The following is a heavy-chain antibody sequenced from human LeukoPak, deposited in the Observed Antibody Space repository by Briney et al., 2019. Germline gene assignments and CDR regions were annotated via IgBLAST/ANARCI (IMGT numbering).Heavy chain of an antibody. CDR3: ARDRLYDSSGYYSN. CDR2: IYYSGST. Sequence: SQTLSLTCTVYGGSISSGDYYWSWVRQPPGKGLEWIGYIYYSGSTYYNASLKSRVTISVDTSKNLFSLKLSSVTAADTAVYYCARDRLYDSSGYYSNWGKGTLVTVSS. V-gene: IGHV4-30-4*08. CDR1: GGSISSGDYY. D-gene: IGHD3-22*01. J-gene: IGHJ4*02.